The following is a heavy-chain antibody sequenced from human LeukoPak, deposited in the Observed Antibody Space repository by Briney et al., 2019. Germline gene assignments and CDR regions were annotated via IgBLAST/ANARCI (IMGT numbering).Heavy chain of an antibody. J-gene: IGHJ5*02. CDR3: ARESDRYCSSTSCPNWYDP. D-gene: IGHD2-2*01. CDR1: GDSISSRYYY. CDR2: TYYSGST. V-gene: IGHV4-39*07. Sequence: SETLSLTCTVSGDSISSRYYYWGWIRQPPGTGLEWIGSTYYSGSTYYNPSLKSRVTISVDTSKNQFSLRLSSVTAADTAVYYCARESDRYCSSTSCPNWYDPWGQGTLVTVSS.